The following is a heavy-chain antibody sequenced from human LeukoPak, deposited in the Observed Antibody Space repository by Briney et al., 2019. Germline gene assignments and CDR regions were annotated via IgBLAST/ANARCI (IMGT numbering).Heavy chain of an antibody. CDR3: ATEIHRGSGIAAV. CDR1: GYTFTGYY. D-gene: IGHD6-13*01. Sequence: ASVKVSCKASGYTFTGYYMHWVRQAPGQGLEWMGRIIPIFGTANYAQKFQGRVTITADEPTSTAYMELSSLRSEDTAVYYCATEIHRGSGIAAVWGQGTLVTVSS. CDR2: IIPIFGTA. V-gene: IGHV1-69*13. J-gene: IGHJ4*02.